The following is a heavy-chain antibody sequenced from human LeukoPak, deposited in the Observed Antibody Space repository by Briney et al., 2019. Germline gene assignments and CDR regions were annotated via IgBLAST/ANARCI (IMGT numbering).Heavy chain of an antibody. V-gene: IGHV4-30-2*01. CDR2: IYHSGST. D-gene: IGHD7-27*01. CDR3: AREALTGDDAFDI. CDR1: GGSISSGGYS. Sequence: SQTLTLTCAVSGGSISSGGYSWSWIRQPPGKGLEWIGYIYHSGSTYYNPSLQSRVTISVDRSKNQFSLKLSSVTAADTAVYYGAREALTGDDAFDIWGQGTMVTVSS. J-gene: IGHJ3*02.